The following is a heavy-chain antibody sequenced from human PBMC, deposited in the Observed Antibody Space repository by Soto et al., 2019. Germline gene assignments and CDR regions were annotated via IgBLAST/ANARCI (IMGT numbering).Heavy chain of an antibody. CDR3: ARDWGYYGSGSSTYYYYWMDV. Sequence: PSETLSLTCTVAGGSISSYYWSWIRQPAGEGLEWIGRIYTSGSTNYNPSLKSRVTMSVDTSKNQFSLKLSSVTAADTAVYYCARDWGYYGSGSSTYYYYWMDVWGQGTTVTVSS. CDR2: IYTSGST. J-gene: IGHJ6*02. CDR1: GGSISSYY. D-gene: IGHD3-10*01. V-gene: IGHV4-4*07.